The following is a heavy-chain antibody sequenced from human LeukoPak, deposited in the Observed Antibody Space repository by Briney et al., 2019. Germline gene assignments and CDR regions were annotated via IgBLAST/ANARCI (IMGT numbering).Heavy chain of an antibody. V-gene: IGHV3-23*01. CDR1: GFTFSNYA. Sequence: GGSLRLSCAASGFTFSNYAMSWVRQAPGKGLEWVSGISGNGGSTYYADSLKGRFTISRDNSKNTLYLQMNSLRAEDTAVYYCAKSGGGDFSLGHNYWGQGTLVTVSS. CDR3: AKSGGGDFSLGHNY. CDR2: ISGNGGST. J-gene: IGHJ4*02. D-gene: IGHD3-3*01.